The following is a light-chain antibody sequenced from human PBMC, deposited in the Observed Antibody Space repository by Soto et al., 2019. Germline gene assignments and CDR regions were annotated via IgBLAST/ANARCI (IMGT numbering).Light chain of an antibody. CDR2: AAS. V-gene: IGKV1-27*01. CDR3: QKYDSAPLT. CDR1: QGIIDY. Sequence: DIQMTQSPSSLSASVGDTVTITCRASQGIIDYLAWYQQRPGKVPKLLIYAASTLQTGVPSRFSGSGAGTDFTLTISSLQPEDVATYYCQKYDSAPLTFGQGTKVEIK. J-gene: IGKJ1*01.